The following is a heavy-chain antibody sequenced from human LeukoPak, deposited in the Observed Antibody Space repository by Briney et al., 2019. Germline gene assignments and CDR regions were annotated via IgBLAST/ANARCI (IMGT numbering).Heavy chain of an antibody. V-gene: IGHV3-9*01. J-gene: IGHJ3*02. CDR1: GFSFDDYA. D-gene: IGHD1-26*01. CDR2: ITWNSGSI. CDR3: AKGMGVASLIVDALDM. Sequence: GGSLRLSCEASGFSFDDYAMHWVRQVPQKGLEWVSGITWNSGSILYADSVKGRFTISRDNAKDSLYLEMTSLRAEDTALYYCAKGMGVASLIVDALDMWGQGTMVTVSS.